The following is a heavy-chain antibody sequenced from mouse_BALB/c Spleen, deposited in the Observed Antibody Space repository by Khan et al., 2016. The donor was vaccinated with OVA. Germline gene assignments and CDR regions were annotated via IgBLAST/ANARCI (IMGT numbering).Heavy chain of an antibody. J-gene: IGHJ1*01. Sequence: EVQLQQSGPDLVKPGASMKISCKASGYSFTGYYIHWVKQSHGKSLEWIGRVNPNNGGTSYNQKFKGKARLTVDKSSNTAYMELRSLTSEDSAVYSCAIYHGYFDVWGAGTTVTVSS. V-gene: IGHV1-26*01. D-gene: IGHD1-1*01. CDR1: GYSFTGYY. CDR2: VNPNNGGT. CDR3: AIYHGYFDV.